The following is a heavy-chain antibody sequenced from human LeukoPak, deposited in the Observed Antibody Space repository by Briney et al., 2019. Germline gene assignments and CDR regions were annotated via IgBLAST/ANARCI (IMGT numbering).Heavy chain of an antibody. Sequence: GGSLRLSCAASGYTFSTYGMHRVRQAPGKGLEWVAVIWYDGSNKYYADSVKGRFTISRDNSKNTLYLQMNSLRAEDTAVYYCARSSGYHYYWGQGTLVTVSS. J-gene: IGHJ4*02. CDR3: ARSSGYHYY. CDR2: IWYDGSNK. D-gene: IGHD3-22*01. CDR1: GYTFSTYG. V-gene: IGHV3-33*01.